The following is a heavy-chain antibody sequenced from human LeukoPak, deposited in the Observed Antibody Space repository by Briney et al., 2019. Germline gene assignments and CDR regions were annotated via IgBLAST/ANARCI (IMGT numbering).Heavy chain of an antibody. CDR3: ARDSRYYDSSGYYYRDWFDP. D-gene: IGHD3-22*01. CDR1: GGSFSGYY. V-gene: IGHV4-34*01. Sequence: SETQSLTCAVYGGSFSGYYWSWIRQPPGKGLEWIGEINHSGSTNYNPSLKSRVTISVDTSKNQFSLKLSSVTAADTAVYYCARDSRYYDSSGYYYRDWFDPWGQGTLVTVSS. J-gene: IGHJ5*02. CDR2: INHSGST.